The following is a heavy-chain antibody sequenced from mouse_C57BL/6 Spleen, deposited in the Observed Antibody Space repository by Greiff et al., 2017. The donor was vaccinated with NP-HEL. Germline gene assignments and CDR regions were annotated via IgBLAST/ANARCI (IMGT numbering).Heavy chain of an antibody. Sequence: VQLKQSGPELVKPGASVKISCKASGYTFTDYYMNWVKQSHGKSLEWIGDINPNNGGTSYNQKFKGKATLTVDKSSSTAYMELRSLTSEDSAVYYCARRYYDYDGWYFDVWGTGTTVTVSS. J-gene: IGHJ1*03. D-gene: IGHD2-4*01. CDR1: GYTFTDYY. V-gene: IGHV1-26*01. CDR2: INPNNGGT. CDR3: ARRYYDYDGWYFDV.